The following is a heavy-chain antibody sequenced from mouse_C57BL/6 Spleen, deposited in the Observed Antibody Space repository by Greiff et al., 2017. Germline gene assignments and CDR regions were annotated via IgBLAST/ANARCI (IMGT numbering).Heavy chain of an antibody. D-gene: IGHD4-1*01. CDR3: ARVTGTRAMDY. Sequence: EVQLVESGGDLVKPGGSLKLSCAASGFTFSSYGMSWVRQTPDKRLEWVATISSGGSYTYYPDSVKGRFTISRDNAKNTLYLQMSSLKSEDTAMYYCARVTGTRAMDYWGQGTSVTVSS. CDR1: GFTFSSYG. V-gene: IGHV5-6*01. CDR2: ISSGGSYT. J-gene: IGHJ4*01.